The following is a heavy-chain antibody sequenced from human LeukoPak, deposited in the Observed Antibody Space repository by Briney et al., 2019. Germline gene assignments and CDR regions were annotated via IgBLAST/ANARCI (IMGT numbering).Heavy chain of an antibody. D-gene: IGHD3-22*01. CDR1: GFTFSNYD. CDR2: MWYDGSNK. J-gene: IGHJ4*02. Sequence: PGGSLRLSCAASGFTFSNYDIHWVRQAPGKGLEWVAVMWYDGSNKYCADSVKGRFSIFRDNSENTLYPQMNSLRAEDTAVYYCAKGATSYYESRGYYLEYWGQGTLVTVSS. V-gene: IGHV3-33*03. CDR3: AKGATSYYESRGYYLEY.